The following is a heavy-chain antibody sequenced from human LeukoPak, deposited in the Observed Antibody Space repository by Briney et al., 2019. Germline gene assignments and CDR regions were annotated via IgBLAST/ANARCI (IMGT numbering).Heavy chain of an antibody. CDR1: GGTFSSYA. CDR2: IIPIFGTA. J-gene: IGHJ4*02. D-gene: IGHD1-26*01. CDR3: ARDRILVGATGTDY. V-gene: IGHV1-69*05. Sequence: SVKVSCKASGGTFSSYAISWVRQAPGQGLEWMGGIIPIFGTANYAQKFQGRVTMTRDTSTSTVYMELSSLRSDDTAVYYCARDRILVGATGTDYWGQGILVTVSS.